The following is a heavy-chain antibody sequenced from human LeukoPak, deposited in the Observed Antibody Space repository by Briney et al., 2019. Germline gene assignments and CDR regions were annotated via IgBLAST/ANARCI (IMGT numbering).Heavy chain of an antibody. Sequence: ASVKVSCKASGYTFTSYDINWVRQATGQGLEWMGWMNPNSGNAGYAQKLQGRVTMTRNTSISTAYMELSSLRSEDTAVYYCARNYGDLSTNFDYWGQGTLVTVSS. CDR1: GYTFTSYD. J-gene: IGHJ4*02. CDR2: MNPNSGNA. D-gene: IGHD4-17*01. CDR3: ARNYGDLSTNFDY. V-gene: IGHV1-8*01.